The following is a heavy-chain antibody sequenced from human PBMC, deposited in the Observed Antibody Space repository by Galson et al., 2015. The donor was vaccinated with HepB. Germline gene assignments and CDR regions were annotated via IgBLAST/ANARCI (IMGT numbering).Heavy chain of an antibody. D-gene: IGHD1-26*01. Sequence: SLRLSCAASGFTFDDYAMHWVRQAPGKGLEWVSGISWNSGSIGYADSVKGRFTISRDNAKNSLYLQMNSLRAEDTALYYCAKGLKVGAKGMKNAFDIWGQGTMVTVSS. CDR3: AKGLKVGAKGMKNAFDI. J-gene: IGHJ3*02. CDR2: ISWNSGSI. CDR1: GFTFDDYA. V-gene: IGHV3-9*01.